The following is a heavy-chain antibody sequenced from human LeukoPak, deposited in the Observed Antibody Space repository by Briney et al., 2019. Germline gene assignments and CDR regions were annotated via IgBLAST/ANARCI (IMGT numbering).Heavy chain of an antibody. CDR3: ARDRGHSSGWYREDWFDP. D-gene: IGHD6-19*01. J-gene: IGHJ5*02. V-gene: IGHV1-3*01. CDR2: INAGNGNT. CDR1: GYTFTSYV. Sequence: ASVKVSCKASGYTFTSYVMHWVRQAPGQRLEWMGWINAGNGNTKYSQKFQGRVTITRDTSASTAYMELSSLRSEDTAVYYCARDRGHSSGWYREDWFDPWGQGTLVTVSS.